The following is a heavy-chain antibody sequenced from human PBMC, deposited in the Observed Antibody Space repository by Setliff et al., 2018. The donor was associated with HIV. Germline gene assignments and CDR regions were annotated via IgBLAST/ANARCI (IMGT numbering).Heavy chain of an antibody. D-gene: IGHD2-15*01. CDR1: GYYFTSHW. CDR2: ISPTDSAT. Sequence: GESLKISCQTSGYYFTSHWIGWVRQMSGKGLEWVGVISPTDSATTYSPAFQGQVSVSVDLSTSTAFLEWNNLRASDTATYYCVRFGRVGELYGFWGQGTPVTVSS. CDR3: VRFGRVGELYGF. V-gene: IGHV5-51*01. J-gene: IGHJ4*02.